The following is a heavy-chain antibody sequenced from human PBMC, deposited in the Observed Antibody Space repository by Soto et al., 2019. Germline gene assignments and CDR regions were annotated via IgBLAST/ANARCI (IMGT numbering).Heavy chain of an antibody. J-gene: IGHJ6*02. V-gene: IGHV5-51*07. Sequence: GESLKISCKSSGYSFSNYWIGWVHQIPGKGLEWLGLIYAGDSDTKYSPSIQGQVTFSADRSTSTAYLQWSSLKASDTAMYYCARVADPYSFGYGGMDVWGQGTTVTVSS. CDR2: IYAGDSDT. D-gene: IGHD3-22*01. CDR1: GYSFSNYW. CDR3: ARVADPYSFGYGGMDV.